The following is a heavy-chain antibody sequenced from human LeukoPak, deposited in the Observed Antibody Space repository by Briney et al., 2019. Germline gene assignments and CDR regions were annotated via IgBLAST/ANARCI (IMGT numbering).Heavy chain of an antibody. J-gene: IGHJ4*02. CDR1: GGSISSGSYY. CDR3: ARVAPELPDEDY. V-gene: IGHV4-61*02. Sequence: KPSETLSLTCTVSGGSISSGSYYWSRIRQPAGKGLEWIGRIYTSGSTNYNPSLKSRVTISVDTSKNQFSLKLSSVTAADTAVYYCARVAPELPDEDYWGQGTLVTVSS. D-gene: IGHD1-26*01. CDR2: IYTSGST.